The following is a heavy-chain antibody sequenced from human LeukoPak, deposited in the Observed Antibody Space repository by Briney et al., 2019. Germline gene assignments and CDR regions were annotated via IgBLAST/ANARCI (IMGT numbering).Heavy chain of an antibody. CDR2: ISGGGSAI. J-gene: IGHJ4*02. Sequence: PGGPLRLSCAASGFIFSTYEMNWVRQAPGKGLEWISYISGGGSAIYYADSVKGRFTISRDNAKNSLYLQINSLRAEDTAVCYCARSYSSAYYYWGQGTLVTVSS. D-gene: IGHD3-22*01. CDR3: ARSYSSAYYY. V-gene: IGHV3-48*03. CDR1: GFIFSTYE.